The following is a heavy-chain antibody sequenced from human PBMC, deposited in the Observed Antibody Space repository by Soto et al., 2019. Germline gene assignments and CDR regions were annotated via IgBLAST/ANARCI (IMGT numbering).Heavy chain of an antibody. J-gene: IGHJ6*02. D-gene: IGHD1-1*01. Sequence: QVQLVESGGGVVQPGRSLRLSCAASGFTFSSYGMHWVRQAPGKGLEWVAVISYDGSNKYYADSVKGRFTISRDNSKNTLYLQMNSLRAEDTAVYYCAKGKTGSAYGMDVWGQGTTVTVSS. CDR2: ISYDGSNK. CDR3: AKGKTGSAYGMDV. V-gene: IGHV3-30*18. CDR1: GFTFSSYG.